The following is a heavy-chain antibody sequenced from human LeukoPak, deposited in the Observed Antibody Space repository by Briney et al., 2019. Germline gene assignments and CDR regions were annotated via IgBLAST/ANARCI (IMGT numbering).Heavy chain of an antibody. Sequence: PGGSLRLACAASGFTVSSNYLRGVRQAPGMGLEWVSIIYSGGSTYYADSVKGRFTISRDNSKNTLYLQMNSLRAEDTAVYYCVRYRNYYGSSGYYPFDYWGQGSLVTVSS. V-gene: IGHV3-53*01. CDR1: GFTVSSNY. J-gene: IGHJ4*02. CDR2: IYSGGST. D-gene: IGHD3-22*01. CDR3: VRYRNYYGSSGYYPFDY.